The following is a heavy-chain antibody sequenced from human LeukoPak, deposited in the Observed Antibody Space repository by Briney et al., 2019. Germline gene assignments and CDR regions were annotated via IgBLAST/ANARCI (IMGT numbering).Heavy chain of an antibody. CDR1: GFTFSNAW. CDR2: IKSKTDGGTT. V-gene: IGHV3-15*01. CDR3: TTDLDTAMVIDY. Sequence: PGGSLRLSCAASGFTFSNAWMSWVRQAPGKGPEWVGRIKSKTDGGTTDYAAPVKGRFTISRDDSKNTLYLQMNSLKTEDTAVYYCTTDLDTAMVIDYWGQGTLVTVSS. D-gene: IGHD5-18*01. J-gene: IGHJ4*02.